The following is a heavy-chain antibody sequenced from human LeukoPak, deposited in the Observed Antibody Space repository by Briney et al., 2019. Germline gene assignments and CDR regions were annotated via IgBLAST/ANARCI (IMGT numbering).Heavy chain of an antibody. CDR2: NSASGETT. CDR3: AKAPVGWLRPLDY. Sequence: PGGSLRLSCAASGFTFSTYAMSWVRQAPGKGLEWVSGNSASGETTYYADSVKGRFTISRDNSKNTLHLQMNSLRAEDTALYYCAKAPVGWLRPLDYWGQGTLVTVSS. D-gene: IGHD5-12*01. CDR1: GFTFSTYA. J-gene: IGHJ4*02. V-gene: IGHV3-23*01.